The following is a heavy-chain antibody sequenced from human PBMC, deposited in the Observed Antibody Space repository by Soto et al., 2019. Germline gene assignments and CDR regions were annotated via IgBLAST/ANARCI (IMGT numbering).Heavy chain of an antibody. J-gene: IGHJ6*02. V-gene: IGHV3-53*01. D-gene: IGHD3-3*01. Sequence: GGSLRLSCAASGFTVSSNYMSWVRQAPGKGLEWVSVIYSGGSTYYADSVKGRFTISRDNSKNTLYLQMNSLRAEDTAVYYCARSRPRFWSGYYGPTAFPYYGMDVWGQGTTVTVSS. CDR2: IYSGGST. CDR1: GFTVSSNY. CDR3: ARSRPRFWSGYYGPTAFPYYGMDV.